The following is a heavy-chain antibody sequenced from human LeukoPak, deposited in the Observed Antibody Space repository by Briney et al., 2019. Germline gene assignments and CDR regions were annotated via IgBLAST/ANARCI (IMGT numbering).Heavy chain of an antibody. CDR2: INPHSGGT. CDR3: ARVNVEGATQVDY. CDR1: GYPFTDYY. J-gene: IGHJ4*02. V-gene: IGHV1-2*02. Sequence: RASVKVSCKASGYPFTDYYIHWVRQAPGQGLEWMGWINPHSGGTNYAQKFKGRITMTRDTSINTAYIDLARLRSDDAAVYFCARVNVEGATQVDYWGQGTLVTVVS. D-gene: IGHD1-26*01.